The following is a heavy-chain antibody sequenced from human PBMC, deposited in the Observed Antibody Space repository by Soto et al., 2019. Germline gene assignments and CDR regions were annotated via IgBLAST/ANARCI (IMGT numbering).Heavy chain of an antibody. CDR3: ARYSYGAYYFDY. CDR1: GGSISSSSYY. Sequence: QLQLQESGPGLVKPSETLSLTCTVSGGSISSSSYYWGWIRQPPGKGLEWIGSIYYSGSTYYNPSLKSRVTISVDTSKNQFSLKLSSVTAADTAVYYCARYSYGAYYFDYWGQGTLVTVSS. D-gene: IGHD5-18*01. CDR2: IYYSGST. J-gene: IGHJ4*02. V-gene: IGHV4-39*01.